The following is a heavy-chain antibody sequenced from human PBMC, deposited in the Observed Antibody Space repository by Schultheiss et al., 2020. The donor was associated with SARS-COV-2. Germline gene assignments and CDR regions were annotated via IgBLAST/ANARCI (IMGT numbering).Heavy chain of an antibody. Sequence: SETLSLTCTVSGGSISSYYWSWIRQPPGKGLEWIGYIYYSGSTYYNPSLKSRVSISLDTSKNQFSLKLSSVTAADTAVYYCARGVAGGDGYTRYYFDYWGQGTLVTVSS. CDR1: GGSISSYY. D-gene: IGHD5-24*01. CDR2: IYYSGST. J-gene: IGHJ4*02. CDR3: ARGVAGGDGYTRYYFDY. V-gene: IGHV4-59*08.